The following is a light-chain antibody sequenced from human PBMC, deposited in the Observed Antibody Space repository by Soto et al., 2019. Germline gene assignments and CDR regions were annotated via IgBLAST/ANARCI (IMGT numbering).Light chain of an antibody. CDR3: GTWDSSLSVRT. V-gene: IGLV1-51*01. CDR2: DND. CDR1: SSNIGNQY. Sequence: QSVLTQPPSVSAAPGQKVTISCSGSSSNIGNQYVSWYQQLPGTAPKLLIYDNDKRPSGIPGRFSGSKSGTSATLGITGVQTGDEADYYCGTWDSSLSVRTFGGGTKVTVL. J-gene: IGLJ2*01.